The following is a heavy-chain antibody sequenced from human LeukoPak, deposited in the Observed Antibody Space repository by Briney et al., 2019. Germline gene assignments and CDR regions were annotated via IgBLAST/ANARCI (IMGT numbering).Heavy chain of an antibody. V-gene: IGHV4-38-2*01. CDR1: DYSSSSDYY. CDR3: ARGPPNGHDDSSGYYVPACFDN. Sequence: SETLSLTCAVSDYSSSSDYYWGWIRQPPGKGLEWIGSIYYCGSIYYNPSLKSRVTISLDTSKNQFSLKLSSVTAADTAVYYCARGPPNGHDDSSGYYVPACFDNWGQGTQVTVSS. CDR2: IYYCGSI. D-gene: IGHD3-22*01. J-gene: IGHJ4*02.